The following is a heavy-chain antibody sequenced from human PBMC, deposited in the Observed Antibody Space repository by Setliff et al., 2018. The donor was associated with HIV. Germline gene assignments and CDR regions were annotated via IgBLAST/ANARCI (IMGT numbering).Heavy chain of an antibody. Sequence: SETLSLTCTVSGGSISSSSYYWGWTRQPPGKGLEWIGSIYYSGSTYYNPSLKSRVTISVDTSKNQFSLKLSSVTAADTAVYYCARGRVLGFLGWLLNWFDPWGQGTLVTVSS. CDR3: ARGRVLGFLGWLLNWFDP. CDR2: IYYSGST. J-gene: IGHJ5*02. CDR1: GGSISSSSYY. D-gene: IGHD3-3*01. V-gene: IGHV4-39*01.